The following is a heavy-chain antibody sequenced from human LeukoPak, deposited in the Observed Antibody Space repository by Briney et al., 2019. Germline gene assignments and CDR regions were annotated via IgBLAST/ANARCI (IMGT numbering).Heavy chain of an antibody. Sequence: GGSLRLSCAAFGFTVSNNYMNWVRQAPGKGLEWVSIIYSSGNTYYADSVEGRFTISRDNSKNMVYLQMNNLRAEDTAAYYCARGVTNIAVGDYWGQGTLVTVSS. J-gene: IGHJ4*02. CDR2: IYSSGNT. CDR1: GFTVSNNY. D-gene: IGHD6-19*01. CDR3: ARGVTNIAVGDY. V-gene: IGHV3-53*01.